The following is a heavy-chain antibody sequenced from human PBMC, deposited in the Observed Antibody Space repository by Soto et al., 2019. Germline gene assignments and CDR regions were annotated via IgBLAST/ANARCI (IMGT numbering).Heavy chain of an antibody. Sequence: SETLSLTCTVSGDSINSSTYFWGCIRHPPGSGLEWIGSMYYSGRTDWKPSRKRRASLLLDASKTQIFLSLTSVTAGDMATKYCAGLSYHWFDPCGQGTPVTVSS. D-gene: IGHD3-16*01. CDR3: AGLSYHWFDP. CDR1: GDSINSSTYF. CDR2: MYYSGRT. J-gene: IGHJ5*02. V-gene: IGHV4-39*01.